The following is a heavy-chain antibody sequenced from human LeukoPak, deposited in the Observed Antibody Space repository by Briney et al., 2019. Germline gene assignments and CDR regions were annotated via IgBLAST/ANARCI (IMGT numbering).Heavy chain of an antibody. CDR1: GYTLTELS. J-gene: IGHJ4*02. CDR3: ARVRLLYDNRYRYFDY. CDR2: FDPEDGET. D-gene: IGHD3-3*01. Sequence: ASVKVSCKVSGYTLTELSMHWVRQAPGKGLEWMGGFDPEDGETIYAQKFQGRVTMTEDTSTDTAYMELNSLRAEDTAVYYCARVRLLYDNRYRYFDYWGQGTLVTVSS. V-gene: IGHV1-24*01.